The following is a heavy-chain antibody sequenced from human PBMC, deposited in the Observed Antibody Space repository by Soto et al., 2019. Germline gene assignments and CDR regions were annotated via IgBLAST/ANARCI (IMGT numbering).Heavy chain of an antibody. V-gene: IGHV1-3*01. J-gene: IGHJ3*02. D-gene: IGHD2-2*01. CDR3: ARERYCSSTSCYDDAFDI. CDR1: GYTFTSYA. CDR2: INAGNGNT. Sequence: ASVKVSCKASGYTFTSYAMHWVRQAPGQRLEWMGWINAGNGNTKYSQKFQGRVTITRDTSASTAYMELSSLRSEDTAVYYCARERYCSSTSCYDDAFDIWGQGTMVTVS.